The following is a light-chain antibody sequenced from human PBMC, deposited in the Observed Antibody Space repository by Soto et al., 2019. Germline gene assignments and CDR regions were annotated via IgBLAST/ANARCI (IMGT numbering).Light chain of an antibody. Sequence: DIPMTQSPSTLSASVGDRVTITCRASQSVSIWLAWYQQKPGKAPDLLIYKASSLQSGVPSRFSGSGSGTEFTLTIDSLQPEDFATYFCQQHHEYAAWTFGQGTKVESK. CDR1: QSVSIW. J-gene: IGKJ1*01. CDR2: KAS. CDR3: QQHHEYAAWT. V-gene: IGKV1-5*03.